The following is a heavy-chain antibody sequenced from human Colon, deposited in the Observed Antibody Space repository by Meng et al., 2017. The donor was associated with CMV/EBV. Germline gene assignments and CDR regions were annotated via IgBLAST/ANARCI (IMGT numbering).Heavy chain of an antibody. CDR1: GFTVSSYE. CDR3: ARVKTPKVHFEY. V-gene: IGHV3-48*03. Sequence: GESLKISCAASGFTVSSYEMNWVRQAPGKGLEWISFISGSGTTIYYADSVKDRFTISRDNAKNSLYLQMNSLRVEDTAVYYCARVKTPKVHFEYWGRGTLVTVSS. D-gene: IGHD4/OR15-4a*01. J-gene: IGHJ4*02. CDR2: ISGSGTTI.